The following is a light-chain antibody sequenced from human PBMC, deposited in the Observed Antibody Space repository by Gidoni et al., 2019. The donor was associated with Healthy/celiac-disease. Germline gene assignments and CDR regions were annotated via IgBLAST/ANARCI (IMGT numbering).Light chain of an antibody. CDR3: YSTDSSGNLPNWV. Sequence: SYELTQPPSVSVSPGQTARITCSGDALPKKYAYWYQQKSGQAPVLVIYEDSKRTSGIPERFSGSSSGTMATLTISGAQVEDEADYYCYSTDSSGNLPNWVFGGGTKLTVL. CDR1: ALPKKY. V-gene: IGLV3-10*01. J-gene: IGLJ3*02. CDR2: EDS.